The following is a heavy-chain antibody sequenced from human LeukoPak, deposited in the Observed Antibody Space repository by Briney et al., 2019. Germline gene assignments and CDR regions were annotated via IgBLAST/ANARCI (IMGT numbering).Heavy chain of an antibody. CDR1: GFTFSSYS. D-gene: IGHD3-10*01. J-gene: IGHJ4*02. CDR3: ARDYYGSGSYYN. Sequence: GGSLRLSCAAAGFTFSSYSMNWVRQAPGKGLEWVSVIYSGGSTYYADSVKGRFTISRDNSKNTLYLQMNSLRAEDTAVYYCARDYYGSGSYYNWGQGTLVTVSS. CDR2: IYSGGST. V-gene: IGHV3-53*01.